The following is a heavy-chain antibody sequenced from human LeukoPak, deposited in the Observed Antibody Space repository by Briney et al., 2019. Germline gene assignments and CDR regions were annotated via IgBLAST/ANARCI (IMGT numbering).Heavy chain of an antibody. Sequence: PGGSLRLSCEASGFTFNTYSMNWARQAPGKGLEWVSSIDSSGGYMFYADSVKGRFTISRDNSKNTLYLQMNSLRAEDTAVYYCARGNRLGGKGKLYYYYYYMDVWGKGTTVTVFS. V-gene: IGHV3-21*01. CDR2: IDSSGGYM. CDR1: GFTFNTYS. CDR3: ARGNRLGGKGKLYYYYYYMDV. D-gene: IGHD3-16*01. J-gene: IGHJ6*03.